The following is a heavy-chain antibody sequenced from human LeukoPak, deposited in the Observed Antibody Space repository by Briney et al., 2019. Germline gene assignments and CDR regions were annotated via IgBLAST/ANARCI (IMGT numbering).Heavy chain of an antibody. CDR2: ISGSGGST. CDR1: GFTFSSYG. D-gene: IGHD6-13*01. Sequence: GGTLRLSCAASGFTFSSYGMSWVRQAPGKGLEWVSAISGSGGSTYYADSVKGRFTISRDNSKNTLYLQMNSLRAEDTAVYYCAKEAGYSSSWYRVPYYYMDVWGKGTTVTISS. V-gene: IGHV3-23*01. J-gene: IGHJ6*03. CDR3: AKEAGYSSSWYRVPYYYMDV.